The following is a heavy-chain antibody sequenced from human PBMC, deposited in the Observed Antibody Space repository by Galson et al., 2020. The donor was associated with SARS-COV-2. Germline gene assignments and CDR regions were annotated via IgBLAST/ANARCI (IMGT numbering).Heavy chain of an antibody. CDR3: AKQKGGQYYDTSGSYYFDY. D-gene: IGHD3-22*01. Sequence: METSETLSLTCSVSGASISSNNYYWGWIRQPPGKGLEWIGSMYYSGSTYYNPSLKSRVTISVDTSKNQFSLKLSSVTAADTAVYYCAKQKGGQYYDTSGSYYFDYWGQGTLVTVSS. J-gene: IGHJ4*02. V-gene: IGHV4-39*01. CDR2: MYYSGST. CDR1: GASISSNNYY.